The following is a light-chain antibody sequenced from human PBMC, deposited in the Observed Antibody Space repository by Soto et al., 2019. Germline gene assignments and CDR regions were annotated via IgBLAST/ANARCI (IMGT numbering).Light chain of an antibody. Sequence: EIVLNQSPGTLSLSPGERATLSCRASQSVNNYLAWYQQKPGQAPRLLIYDASNRATGIPARFSGSGSGTDFTLTISSLEPEDSAVYYCQQRGNWPWLTFGGGTRVEIK. CDR1: QSVNNY. CDR3: QQRGNWPWLT. V-gene: IGKV3-11*01. CDR2: DAS. J-gene: IGKJ4*01.